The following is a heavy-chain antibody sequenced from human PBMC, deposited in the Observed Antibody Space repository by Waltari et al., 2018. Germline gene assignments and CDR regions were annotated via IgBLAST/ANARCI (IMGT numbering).Heavy chain of an antibody. V-gene: IGHV1-18*04. CDR1: GYTFTSHS. J-gene: IGHJ4*02. CDR2: VRRFNGET. Sequence: QVQLVQSETEEMKPGASVKVSGTASGYTFTSHSITWVRQAPGQGPEWMGWVRRFNGETTYAQKIQGRVTMTTDASTDTAYMELRNLRTDDTAVYYCARDYCSGSACSLDFWGQGTLVTVSS. D-gene: IGHD2-15*01. CDR3: ARDYCSGSACSLDF.